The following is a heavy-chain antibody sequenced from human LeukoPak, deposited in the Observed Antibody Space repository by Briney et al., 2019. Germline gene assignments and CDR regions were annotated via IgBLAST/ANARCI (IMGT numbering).Heavy chain of an antibody. J-gene: IGHJ5*02. V-gene: IGHV3-30*02. Sequence: GGSLRLSCAASEFTFSSYGMHWVRQAPGKGLEWVAFIQYDGSYKDYGDSVKGRFTISRDNSKNTLYLQMNSLRADDTAVYYCARGADTGYSSDSWGQGTLVTVSS. CDR3: ARGADTGYSSDS. D-gene: IGHD6-19*01. CDR1: EFTFSSYG. CDR2: IQYDGSYK.